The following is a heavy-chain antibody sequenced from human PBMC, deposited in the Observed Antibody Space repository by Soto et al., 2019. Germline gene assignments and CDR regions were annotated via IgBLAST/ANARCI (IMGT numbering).Heavy chain of an antibody. CDR2: INHSGST. Sequence: KSSETLSLTCAVYGGSFSGYYWSWIRQPPGKGLEWIGEINHSGSTNYNPSLKSRVTISVDTSKNQFSLKLSSVTAADTAVYYCARARWIQYYYYGMDVWGQGTTVTVSS. D-gene: IGHD5-18*01. CDR3: ARARWIQYYYYGMDV. J-gene: IGHJ6*02. V-gene: IGHV4-34*01. CDR1: GGSFSGYY.